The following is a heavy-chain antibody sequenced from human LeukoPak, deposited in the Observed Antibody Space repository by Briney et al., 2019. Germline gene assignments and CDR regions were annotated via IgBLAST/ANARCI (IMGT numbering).Heavy chain of an antibody. CDR1: GYTFTSYD. CDR2: MNPNSGNT. Sequence: ASVKVSCKASGYTFTSYDINWVRQASGQGLEWMGWMNPNSGNTGYAQKFQGRVTMTRNTSISTAYMELSSLRSEDTAVYYCASDYSSSWSTRSYNWFDPWGQGTLVTVSS. J-gene: IGHJ5*02. CDR3: ASDYSSSWSTRSYNWFDP. D-gene: IGHD6-13*01. V-gene: IGHV1-8*01.